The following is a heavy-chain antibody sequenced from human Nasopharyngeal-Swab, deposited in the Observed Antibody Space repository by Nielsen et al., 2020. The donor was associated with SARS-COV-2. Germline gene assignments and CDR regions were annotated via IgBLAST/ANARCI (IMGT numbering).Heavy chain of an antibody. J-gene: IGHJ4*02. D-gene: IGHD3-10*01. CDR2: INHSGST. CDR3: ARVLVSFTGDLDS. Sequence: GSLRLSCAVYGGSFSGYYWNWIRQAPGKGLEWIGEINHSGSTNYNPSLKSRVTISVDPSKNQFSLKLHSVTAADTAVYYCARVLVSFTGDLDSWGRGTPVTVSS. V-gene: IGHV4-34*01. CDR1: GGSFSGYY.